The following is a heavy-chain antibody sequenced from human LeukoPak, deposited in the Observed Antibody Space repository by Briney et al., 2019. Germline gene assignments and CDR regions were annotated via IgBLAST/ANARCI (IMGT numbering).Heavy chain of an antibody. CDR2: ISDSGGST. Sequence: GRSLRLSCAASGFTFSSYGMHWVRQAPGKGLEWVSAISDSGGSTYYADSVKGRFTISRDNSKNTLFLQMCSLRPEDTAVYYCAKDPFNYGPFDSWGQGTLVTVSS. CDR3: AKDPFNYGPFDS. D-gene: IGHD3-10*01. J-gene: IGHJ4*02. V-gene: IGHV3-23*01. CDR1: GFTFSSYG.